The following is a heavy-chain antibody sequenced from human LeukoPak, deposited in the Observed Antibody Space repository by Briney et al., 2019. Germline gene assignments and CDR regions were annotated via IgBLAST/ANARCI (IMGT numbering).Heavy chain of an antibody. J-gene: IGHJ4*02. CDR1: GFTVSRNY. D-gene: IGHD6-25*01. Sequence: GGSLRLSCAAPGFTVSRNYMGWVRQAPGKGLEWVSIINTDGSANYADSVKGRFTISRGNSKNTLYLQMNNLRAEDAAVYYCASRSVSSRYGDFDYWGQGTLVTVSS. V-gene: IGHV3-53*01. CDR2: INTDGSA. CDR3: ASRSVSSRYGDFDY.